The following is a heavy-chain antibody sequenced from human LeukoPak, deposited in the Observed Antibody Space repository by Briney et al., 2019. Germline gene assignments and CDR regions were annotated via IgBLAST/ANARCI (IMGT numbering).Heavy chain of an antibody. J-gene: IGHJ4*02. CDR3: ARDDGSWYYFDY. Sequence: SETLSLTCTVPGGSISSYYWSWVRQPPGKGRGWSGYIYYSGRTYYNPSLKSRVNISVDRSKNQFSRKLSSVTAADTAVYYCARDDGSWYYFDYWGQGTLVTVSS. CDR1: GGSISSYY. D-gene: IGHD6-13*01. V-gene: IGHV4-59*12. CDR2: IYYSGRT.